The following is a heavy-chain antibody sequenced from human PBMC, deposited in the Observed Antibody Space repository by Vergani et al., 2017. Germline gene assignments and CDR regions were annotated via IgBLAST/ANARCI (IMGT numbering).Heavy chain of an antibody. CDR2: INPNSGGT. CDR3: ARDPAGYCTNGVCFPTLVY. CDR1: GYTFTGYY. D-gene: IGHD2-8*01. J-gene: IGHJ4*02. Sequence: QVQLVPSGAEVKTPGASVKVSCKASGYTFTGYYMHWVRQAPGQGLEWMGWINPNSGGTNYAQKFQGRVTMTRDTSISTAYMELSRLRSDDTAVYYCARDPAGYCTNGVCFPTLVYWGQGTLVTVSS. V-gene: IGHV1-2*02.